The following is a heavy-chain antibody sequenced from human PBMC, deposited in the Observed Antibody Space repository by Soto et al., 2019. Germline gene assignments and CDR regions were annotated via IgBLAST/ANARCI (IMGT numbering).Heavy chain of an antibody. CDR2: IYSGGST. CDR3: ARDRFWSSWYHYYYGMDV. D-gene: IGHD6-13*01. CDR1: GCNVSSNY. J-gene: IGHJ6*02. V-gene: IGHV3-66*01. Sequence: GGLLRLPCAASGCNVSSNYMSWVRKAPGKGLEWVSVIYSGGSTYYAGSVKGRFTISRDISKNTLYLQMNSLRAADTAVFYCARDRFWSSWYHYYYGMDVWGQGTTVTVSS.